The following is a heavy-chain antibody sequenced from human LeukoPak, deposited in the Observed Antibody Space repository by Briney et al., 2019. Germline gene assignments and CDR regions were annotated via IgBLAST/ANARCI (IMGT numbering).Heavy chain of an antibody. D-gene: IGHD3-10*01. J-gene: IGHJ4*02. CDR1: GGSFSGYY. CDR3: ASIGYYGIKRDY. V-gene: IGHV4-34*01. CDR2: INHSGST. Sequence: SETLSLTCAVYGGSFSGYYWSWIRQPPGKGLEWIGEINHSGSTNYNPSLKSRVTISVDTSKNQFSPKLSSVTAADTAVYYCASIGYYGIKRDYWGQGTLVTVSS.